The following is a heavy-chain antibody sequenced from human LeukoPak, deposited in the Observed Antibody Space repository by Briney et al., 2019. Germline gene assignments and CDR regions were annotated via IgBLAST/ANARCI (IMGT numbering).Heavy chain of an antibody. CDR2: INHSGST. CDR3: ARAAQKRRAAVFDP. CDR1: GGSISSYY. J-gene: IGHJ5*02. V-gene: IGHV4-34*01. Sequence: PSETLSLTCTVSGGSISSYYWSWIRQPPGKGLEWIGEINHSGSTNYNPSLKSRVTISVDTSKNQFSLKLSSVTAADTAVYYCARAAQKRRAAVFDPWGQGTLVTVSS.